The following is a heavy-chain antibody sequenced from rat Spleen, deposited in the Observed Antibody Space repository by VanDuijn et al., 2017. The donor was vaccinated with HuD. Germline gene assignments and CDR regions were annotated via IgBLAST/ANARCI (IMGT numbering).Heavy chain of an antibody. CDR2: ISYSGST. V-gene: IGHV3-1*01. Sequence: EVQLQESGPGLVKPSQSLSLTCSVTGYSITSNYWGWIRKFPGNKMEWVAYISYSGSTGFNPSLKSRISITRDTSKNQFFLQLNSVTAEDTATYYCARSDYYYGNYIPFAFWGQGTLVTVSS. CDR3: ARSDYYYGNYIPFAF. J-gene: IGHJ3*01. D-gene: IGHD1-2*01. CDR1: GYSITSNY.